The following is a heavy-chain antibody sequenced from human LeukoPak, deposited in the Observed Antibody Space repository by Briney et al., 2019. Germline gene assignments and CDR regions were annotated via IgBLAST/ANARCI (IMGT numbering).Heavy chain of an antibody. J-gene: IGHJ4*02. CDR1: GFTFSSYS. CDR3: ARDSYDILTGYRLSFDY. V-gene: IGHV3-21*01. D-gene: IGHD3-9*01. CDR2: ISSSSSYI. Sequence: GGSLRLSCAASGFTFSSYSMNWVRQAPGKGLEWASSISSSSSYIYYADSVKGRFTISRDNAKNSLYLQMNSLRAEDTAVYYCARDSYDILTGYRLSFDYWGQGTLVTVSS.